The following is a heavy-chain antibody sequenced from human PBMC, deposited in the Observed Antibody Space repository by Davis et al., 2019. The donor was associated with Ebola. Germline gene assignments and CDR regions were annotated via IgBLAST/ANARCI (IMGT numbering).Heavy chain of an antibody. D-gene: IGHD1-26*01. CDR1: GFTFSSYS. V-gene: IGHV3-48*01. Sequence: GESLKISCAASGFTFSSYSMNWVRQAPGKGLEWVSYISSSSTIYYADSVKGRFTISRDNAKNSLYLQMNSLRAEDTAVYYCARASPSGSYPYYYGMDVWGQGTTVTVSS. CDR3: ARASPSGSYPYYYGMDV. J-gene: IGHJ6*02. CDR2: ISSSSTI.